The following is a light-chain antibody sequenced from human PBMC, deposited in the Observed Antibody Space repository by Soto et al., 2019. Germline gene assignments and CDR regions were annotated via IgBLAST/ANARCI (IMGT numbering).Light chain of an antibody. CDR1: QSVSYNY. Sequence: EIVLTQSPGTLSLSPGERATLSCRASQSVSYNYLAWYHQKPGRAPRLVIYGASSRATGIPDGFSGSGSGTDFTITISSLEPEDFAVYCCQQYGTSPLTFVQGTRVGIK. J-gene: IGKJ1*01. V-gene: IGKV3-20*01. CDR2: GAS. CDR3: QQYGTSPLT.